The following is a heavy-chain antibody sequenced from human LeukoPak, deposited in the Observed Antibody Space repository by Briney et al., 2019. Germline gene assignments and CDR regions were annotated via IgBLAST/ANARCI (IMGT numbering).Heavy chain of an antibody. J-gene: IGHJ3*02. CDR1: GFTFSNYG. D-gene: IGHD6-19*01. Sequence: GGSLRLSCAASGFTFSNYGMHWVRQAPGKGLEWVSGISWNSGSIGYADSVKGRFTISRDNAKNSLYLQMNSLRAEDTALYYCAKNPGGQWLVLGDAFDIWGQGTMVTVSS. CDR2: ISWNSGSI. CDR3: AKNPGGQWLVLGDAFDI. V-gene: IGHV3-9*01.